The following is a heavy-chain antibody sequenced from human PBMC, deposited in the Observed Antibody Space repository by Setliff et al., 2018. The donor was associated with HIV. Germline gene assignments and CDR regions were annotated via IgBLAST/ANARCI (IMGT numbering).Heavy chain of an antibody. CDR3: ARQTYYYDNSGHNWFDP. Sequence: PSETLSLTCTVSGGSISNYCWNWIRQPPGKGLEWIGYINTSGTTNYNPSLKSRVTISVDTSKNQFSLKLSSVTAADTAVYFCARQTYYYDNSGHNWFDPWGQGTLVTVSS. CDR2: INTSGTT. J-gene: IGHJ5*02. V-gene: IGHV4-4*09. D-gene: IGHD3-22*01. CDR1: GGSISNYC.